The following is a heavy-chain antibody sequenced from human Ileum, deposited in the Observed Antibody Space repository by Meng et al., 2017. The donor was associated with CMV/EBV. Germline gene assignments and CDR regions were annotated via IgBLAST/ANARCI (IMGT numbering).Heavy chain of an antibody. D-gene: IGHD3-9*01. CDR3: ARDILRYFDWLLPDYYYYGMDV. J-gene: IGHJ6*02. CDR2: ISYDGSNK. CDR1: GFTFSSYA. Sequence: GGSLRLSCAASGFTFSSYAMHWVRQAPGKGLEWVAVISYDGSNKYYADSVKGRFTISRDNSKNTLYLQMNSLRAEDTAVYYCARDILRYFDWLLPDYYYYGMDVWGQGTTVTVSS. V-gene: IGHV3-30-3*01.